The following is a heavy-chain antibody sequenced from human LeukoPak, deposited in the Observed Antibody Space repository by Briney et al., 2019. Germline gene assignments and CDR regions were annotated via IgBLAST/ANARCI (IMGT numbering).Heavy chain of an antibody. D-gene: IGHD2-2*01. V-gene: IGHV1-2*02. CDR2: INPNSGGT. J-gene: IGHJ5*02. CDR1: GYTFTGYY. Sequence: ASVKVSCKASGYTFTGYYMHWVRQAPGQGVEWMGWINPNSGGTNYAQKFQGRVTMTRDTSISTAYMELSRLRSDDTAVYYCARESSRDIVVVPAAPGNWFDPWGQGTLVTVSS. CDR3: ARESSRDIVVVPAAPGNWFDP.